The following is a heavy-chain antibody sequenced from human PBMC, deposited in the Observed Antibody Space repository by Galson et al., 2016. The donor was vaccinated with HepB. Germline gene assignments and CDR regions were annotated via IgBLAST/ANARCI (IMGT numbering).Heavy chain of an antibody. Sequence: EPLSLTCTVSGHSMSGNSFWAWIRQPPGTGLEWIGSIYLRGTTHYKSSLKSRVTISVDTSKNQVYLKVTSVTAADTALYYCARATPSSFGEWLVHFDTWGQGSLVTVSS. CDR3: ARATPSSFGEWLVHFDT. CDR1: GHSMSGNSF. D-gene: IGHD3-10*01. V-gene: IGHV4-38-2*02. J-gene: IGHJ4*02. CDR2: IYLRGTT.